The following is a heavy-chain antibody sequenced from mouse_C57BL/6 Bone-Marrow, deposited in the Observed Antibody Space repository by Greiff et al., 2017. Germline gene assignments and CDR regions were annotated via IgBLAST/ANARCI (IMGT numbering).Heavy chain of an antibody. D-gene: IGHD3-1*01. CDR2: INPNYGTT. CDR1: GYSFTDYN. V-gene: IGHV1-39*01. CDR3: AKGGNSGLADYFDY. Sequence: VQLQQSGPELVKPGASVKISCKASGYSFTDYNMNWVKQSNGKSLEWIGVINPNYGTTSYNQKFKGKATLTVYQSSSTAYMQLNSLTSEDSAVYYGAKGGNSGLADYFDYWGQGTTLTVSS. J-gene: IGHJ2*01.